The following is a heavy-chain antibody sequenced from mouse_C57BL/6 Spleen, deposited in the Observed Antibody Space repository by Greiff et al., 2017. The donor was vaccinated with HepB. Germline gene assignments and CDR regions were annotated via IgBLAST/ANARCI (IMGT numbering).Heavy chain of an antibody. CDR3: AREVNWDENAMDY. CDR1: DYTFTSYW. Sequence: QVQLQQPGAELVKPGASVKLSCKASDYTFTSYWMHWVKQRPGRGLEWIGRIDPNSGGTKYNEKFKSKATLTVDKPSSTAYMQLSSLTSEDSAVYYCAREVNWDENAMDYWGQGTSVTVSS. D-gene: IGHD4-1*01. V-gene: IGHV1-72*01. J-gene: IGHJ4*01. CDR2: IDPNSGGT.